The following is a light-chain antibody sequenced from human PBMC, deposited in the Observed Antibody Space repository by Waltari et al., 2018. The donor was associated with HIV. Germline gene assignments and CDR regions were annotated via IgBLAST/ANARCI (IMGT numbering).Light chain of an antibody. Sequence: QSALTQPASVSGSPGQSITISSTGTPSDIGEYNYVSWFQHPPAKPPKLIIFEVSNRPSGVSTRFSGSKSGNSDSLHVSGLQAYDEADYYFSSYTTIYTWVFGGGTKLTVL. CDR3: SSYTTIYTWV. V-gene: IGLV2-14*01. CDR2: EVS. J-gene: IGLJ3*02. CDR1: PSDIGEYNY.